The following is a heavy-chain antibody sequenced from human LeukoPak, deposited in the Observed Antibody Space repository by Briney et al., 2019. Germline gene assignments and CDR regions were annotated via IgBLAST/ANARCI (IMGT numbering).Heavy chain of an antibody. V-gene: IGHV1-2*02. CDR2: INPNSGGT. CDR1: GYTFTGYY. CDR3: ARNNIFYDSSGYFDY. J-gene: IGHJ4*02. D-gene: IGHD3-22*01. Sequence: ASVKVSCKASGYTFTGYYMHWVRQAPGQGLEWMGWINPNSGGTNYAQKFQGRVTMTRDTSISTAYMELSRLRSGDTAVYYCARNNIFYDSSGYFDYWGQGTLVTVSS.